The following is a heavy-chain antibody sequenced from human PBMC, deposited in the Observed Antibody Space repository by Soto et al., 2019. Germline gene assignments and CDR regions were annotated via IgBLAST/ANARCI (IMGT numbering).Heavy chain of an antibody. D-gene: IGHD3-10*01. CDR3: ARHGSGSNDAFDI. V-gene: IGHV3-13*01. CDR1: GFTFSSYD. CDR2: IGTAGDT. J-gene: IGHJ3*02. Sequence: GESLKISCAASGFTFSSYDMHWVRQATGKGLEWVSAIGTAGDTYYPGSVKGRFTISRENAKNSLYLQMNSLRAGDTAVYYCARHGSGSNDAFDIWGQGTMVTVSS.